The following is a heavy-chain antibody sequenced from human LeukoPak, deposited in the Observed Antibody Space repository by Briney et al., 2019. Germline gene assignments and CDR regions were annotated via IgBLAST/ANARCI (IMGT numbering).Heavy chain of an antibody. CDR2: INPSGGST. J-gene: IGHJ4*02. Sequence: GASVKVSCKASGYTFTSYYMHWVRQAPGQGLEWMGIINPSGGSTSYAQKFQGRVTMTRDTSTSTVYMELSSLRSEDTAVYYCARERDTAIVLYYFDYWGQGTLVTVSS. CDR1: GYTFTSYY. V-gene: IGHV1-46*01. D-gene: IGHD5-18*01. CDR3: ARERDTAIVLYYFDY.